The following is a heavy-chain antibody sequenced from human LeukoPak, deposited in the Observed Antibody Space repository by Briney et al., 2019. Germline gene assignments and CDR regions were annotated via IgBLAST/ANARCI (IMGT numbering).Heavy chain of an antibody. CDR3: ARHDGVAGTNDY. CDR2: IYPGESDT. D-gene: IGHD6-19*01. J-gene: IGHJ4*02. V-gene: IGHV5-51*01. CDR1: GYSFTSYW. Sequence: VVSLKISCKGSGYSFTSYWMGWMGQMPGKALEWMGIIYPGESDTRYSLSFQGQVTISADKSISTAYLQWSSLKASDTAMYYCARHDGVAGTNDYWGQGTLVTVSS.